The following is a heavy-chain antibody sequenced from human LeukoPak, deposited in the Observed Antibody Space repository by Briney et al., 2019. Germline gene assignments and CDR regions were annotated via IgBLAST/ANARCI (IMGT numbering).Heavy chain of an antibody. D-gene: IGHD6-13*01. CDR3: ARKPSSSWYRFDY. CDR2: ISSSGSTI. J-gene: IGHJ4*02. Sequence: GGSLRLSCAASGFTFSSYEMSWVRQAPGKGLEWVSYISSSGSTIYYADSVKGRFTISRDNAKNSLYLQMNSLRAEDTAVYYCARKPSSSWYRFDYWGQGTLVTVS. CDR1: GFTFSSYE. V-gene: IGHV3-48*03.